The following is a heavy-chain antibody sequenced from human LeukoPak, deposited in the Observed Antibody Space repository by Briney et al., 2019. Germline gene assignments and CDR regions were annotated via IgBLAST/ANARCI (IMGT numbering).Heavy chain of an antibody. CDR2: ISGSGGST. CDR1: GGSISSSSYY. V-gene: IGHV3-23*01. D-gene: IGHD3-22*01. CDR3: ANHYYDSSGYYYFAFDI. Sequence: PSETLSLTCTVSGGSISSSSYYWGWIRQAPGKGLEWVSSISGSGGSTYYADSVKGRFTISRDNSKNTLYLQMNSLRAEDTAVYYCANHYYDSSGYYYFAFDIWGQGTMVTVSS. J-gene: IGHJ3*02.